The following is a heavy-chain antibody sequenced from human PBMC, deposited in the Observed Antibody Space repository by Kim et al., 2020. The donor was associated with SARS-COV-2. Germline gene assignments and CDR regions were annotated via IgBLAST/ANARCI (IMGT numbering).Heavy chain of an antibody. CDR3: AREYLISIAARPYYGMDV. CDR1: GGTFSSYA. Sequence: SVRVSCKASGGTFSSYAISWVRQAPGQGLEWMGGIIPIFGTANYAQKFQGRVTITADESTSTAYMELSSLRSEDTAVYYCAREYLISIAARPYYGMDVWGQGTTVTVSS. V-gene: IGHV1-69*13. D-gene: IGHD6-6*01. J-gene: IGHJ6*02. CDR2: IIPIFGTA.